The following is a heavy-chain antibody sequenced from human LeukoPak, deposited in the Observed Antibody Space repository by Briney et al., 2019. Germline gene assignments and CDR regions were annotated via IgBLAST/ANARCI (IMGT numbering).Heavy chain of an antibody. Sequence: GGSLRCSCAASGFTVSSYAMSRVRQAPGKGREWVSAISGSGGSTYYADSVKGRFTISRDNSKNTLYLQINSLRAEDTAVYYCAKDLWSSIAARPHNWFDPWGQGTLVTVSS. CDR1: GFTVSSYA. J-gene: IGHJ5*02. CDR3: AKDLWSSIAARPHNWFDP. V-gene: IGHV3-23*01. D-gene: IGHD6-6*01. CDR2: ISGSGGST.